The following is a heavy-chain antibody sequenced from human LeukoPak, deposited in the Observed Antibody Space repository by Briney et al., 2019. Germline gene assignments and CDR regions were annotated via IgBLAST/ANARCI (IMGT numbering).Heavy chain of an antibody. D-gene: IGHD3-3*01. Sequence: ASVTVSCKTSGFTFTSYFMHWVRQAPGQGLEWMGIINLSGASTSYAQRFQGRVTMTRDMSTSTVYMELSSLRSEDTAVYYCARDRITVSGVLTFRGRGVDLWGQGTLVSVSS. CDR1: GFTFTSYF. CDR2: INLSGAST. V-gene: IGHV1-46*01. J-gene: IGHJ5*02. CDR3: ARDRITVSGVLTFRGRGVDL.